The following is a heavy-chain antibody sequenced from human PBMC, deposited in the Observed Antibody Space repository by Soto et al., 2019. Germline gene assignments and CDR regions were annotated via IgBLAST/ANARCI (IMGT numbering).Heavy chain of an antibody. CDR1: GGSISSGGYY. CDR2: IYYSGST. D-gene: IGHD5-18*01. Sequence: PSETLSLTCTVSGGSISSGGYYWSWIRQHPGKGLEWIGHIYYSGSTYYNPSLKSRVTISVDTSKNQFSLKLSSVTAADTAVYYCARENTAMVGLDYWGQGTLVTVSS. V-gene: IGHV4-31*03. CDR3: ARENTAMVGLDY. J-gene: IGHJ4*02.